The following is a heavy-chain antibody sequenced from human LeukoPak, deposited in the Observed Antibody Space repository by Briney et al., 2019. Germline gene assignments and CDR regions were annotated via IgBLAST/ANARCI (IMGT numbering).Heavy chain of an antibody. V-gene: IGHV3-30*18. J-gene: IGHJ5*02. CDR1: GFTFSSYG. D-gene: IGHD2-15*01. CDR2: ISYDGSNK. Sequence: GRSLRLSWAASGFTFSSYGMHWVRQAPGKGLEWVAVISYDGSNKYYADSVKGRFTISRDNSKNTLYLQMNSLRAEDTAVYYCAKASCSGGSCYHNWFDPWGQGTLVTVSS. CDR3: AKASCSGGSCYHNWFDP.